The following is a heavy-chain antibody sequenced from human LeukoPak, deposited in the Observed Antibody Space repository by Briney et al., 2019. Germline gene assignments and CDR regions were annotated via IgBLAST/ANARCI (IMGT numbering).Heavy chain of an antibody. Sequence: GASVKVSCKASGYTFTNYAISWVRQAPGQGLEWMGWISAYNGRTNYAQNLHGRVSMTTDTSTSTADMDLRSLRSDATAVYYCARGAAGAEASNFGMDVWGQGTTVTVSS. CDR1: GYTFTNYA. J-gene: IGHJ6*02. CDR2: ISAYNGRT. V-gene: IGHV1-18*04. D-gene: IGHD6-19*01. CDR3: ARGAAGAEASNFGMDV.